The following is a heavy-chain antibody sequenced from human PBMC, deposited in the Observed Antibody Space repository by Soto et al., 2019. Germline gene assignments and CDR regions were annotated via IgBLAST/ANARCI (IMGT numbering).Heavy chain of an antibody. V-gene: IGHV4-39*01. J-gene: IGHJ4*02. CDR1: GGSISSSSYY. Sequence: QLQLQESGPGLVKPSETLSLTCTVSGGSISSSSYYWGWIRQPPGKGLEWIGSIYYSGSTYYNPPLTSRVTISVDTSKNQFSLKLSSVTAADTAVYYCAGHSVAVAGPTFDYWGQGTLVTVSS. CDR3: AGHSVAVAGPTFDY. CDR2: IYYSGST. D-gene: IGHD6-19*01.